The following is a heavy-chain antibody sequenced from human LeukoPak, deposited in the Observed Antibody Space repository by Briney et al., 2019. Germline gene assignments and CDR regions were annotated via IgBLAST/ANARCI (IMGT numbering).Heavy chain of an antibody. V-gene: IGHV1-2*02. D-gene: IGHD4-17*01. CDR1: GYTFTAAY. Sequence: ASVKVSCKASGYTFTAAYMHWVRQAPGQGLEWMAWINPSLGATKYAPNFQARVTVTRDTSTTTVYMELSSLRYDDSAVYYCARAKNGDFELFDYWGQGTLVTVSS. J-gene: IGHJ4*02. CDR3: ARAKNGDFELFDY. CDR2: INPSLGAT.